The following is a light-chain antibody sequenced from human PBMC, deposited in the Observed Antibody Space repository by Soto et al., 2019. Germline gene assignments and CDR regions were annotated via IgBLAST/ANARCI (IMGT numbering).Light chain of an antibody. V-gene: IGKV3-20*01. CDR2: AAS. J-gene: IGKJ1*01. CDR1: QSVSSSF. CDR3: QQYGSSPET. Sequence: EIVLTQSPGTLSLSPGERATLSCRSSQSVSSSFLAWYQQKPGQAPRLLIYAASSSATGSPDRFSGSGSGTDFTLTISRLEPEDVAVYYCQQYGSSPETFGQGTKVDIK.